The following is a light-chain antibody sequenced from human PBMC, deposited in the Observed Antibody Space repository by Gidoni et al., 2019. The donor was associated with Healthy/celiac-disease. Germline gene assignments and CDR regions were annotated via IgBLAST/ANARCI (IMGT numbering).Light chain of an antibody. CDR2: AAS. Sequence: DIQMTQSPSSLSASVGDRVTITCRASQSISSYLNWYQKKPGKAPKLLIYAASSLQSGVPSRFSGSGSGTDFTLIISSLQPEDFATYYCQQSYSTPLTFGGGTKVEIK. CDR3: QQSYSTPLT. V-gene: IGKV1-39*01. J-gene: IGKJ4*01. CDR1: QSISSY.